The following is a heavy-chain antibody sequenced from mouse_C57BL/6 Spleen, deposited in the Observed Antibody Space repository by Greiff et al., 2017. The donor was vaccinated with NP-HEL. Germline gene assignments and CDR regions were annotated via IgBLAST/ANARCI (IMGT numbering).Heavy chain of an antibody. CDR1: GFSLTSYG. D-gene: IGHD2-10*02. CDR3: AIERGYGNCRAMDY. V-gene: IGHV2-3*01. J-gene: IGHJ4*01. CDR2: IWGDGST. Sequence: VKLVESGPGLVAPSQSLSITCTVSGFSLTSYGVSWVRQPPGKGLEWLGVIWGDGSTNYHSALISRLGISTDNSKSQVFLNLNSQQTDDTATYYGAIERGYGNCRAMDYWGQGTSVTVSS.